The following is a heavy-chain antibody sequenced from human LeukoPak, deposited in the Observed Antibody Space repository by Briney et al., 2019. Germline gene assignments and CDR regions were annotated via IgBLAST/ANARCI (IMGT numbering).Heavy chain of an antibody. CDR1: GFTFRSYS. D-gene: IGHD2-21*01. V-gene: IGHV3-30*02. Sequence: GGSLRLSCAASGFTFRSYSMHWVRQAPGKGLEWVAFIRYDGNSNYYADSVKGRFTISRDNSRSTLYLQMNSLRAEDTAVYYCAKDVHNLVGGMSYWGQGALVTVSP. CDR2: IRYDGNSN. J-gene: IGHJ4*02. CDR3: AKDVHNLVGGMSY.